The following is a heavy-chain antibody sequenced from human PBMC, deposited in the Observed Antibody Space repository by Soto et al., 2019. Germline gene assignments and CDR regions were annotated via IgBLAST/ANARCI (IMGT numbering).Heavy chain of an antibody. CDR1: GFTFSLYG. Sequence: QVQLVESGGGVVQPGRSLRLSCAAPGFTFSLYGMHWVRQAPGKGLEWVAVIWYDGSNKFYADSVKGRFTISRDNSKNTLYLQMNSLRDEDTAVYYCARGLRGISFYGMDVWGQGTTVIVSS. V-gene: IGHV3-33*01. CDR3: ARGLRGISFYGMDV. J-gene: IGHJ6*02. D-gene: IGHD3-16*01. CDR2: IWYDGSNK.